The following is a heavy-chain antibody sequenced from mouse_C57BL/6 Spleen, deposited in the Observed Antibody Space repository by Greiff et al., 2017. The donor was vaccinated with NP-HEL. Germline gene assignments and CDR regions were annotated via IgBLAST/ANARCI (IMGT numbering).Heavy chain of an antibody. CDR2: INPNNGGT. J-gene: IGHJ3*01. CDR1: GYTFTDYY. CDR3: ARSFYYGPFAY. Sequence: EVQLQQSGPELVKPGASVKISCKASGYTFTDYYMNWVKQSHGKSLEWIGDINPNNGGTSYNQKFKGKATLTVDKSSSTAYMELRSLTSEYSAVYYCARSFYYGPFAYWGQGTLVTVSA. D-gene: IGHD2-1*01. V-gene: IGHV1-26*01.